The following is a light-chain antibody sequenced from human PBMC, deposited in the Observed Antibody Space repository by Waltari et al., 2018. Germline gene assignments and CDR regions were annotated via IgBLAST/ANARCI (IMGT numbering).Light chain of an antibody. Sequence: QPVLIQPPSASGTLGQRVTISCSGSSSNIGGNTVNWYQQFPGAAPKVFIYNNNQRPSGVPVRFSGSKSGHSASRAISGLQSEDEANYYCAAGDDSVNAWLFGGGAKLTVL. V-gene: IGLV1-44*01. J-gene: IGLJ3*02. CDR1: SSNIGGNT. CDR2: NNN. CDR3: AAGDDSVNAWL.